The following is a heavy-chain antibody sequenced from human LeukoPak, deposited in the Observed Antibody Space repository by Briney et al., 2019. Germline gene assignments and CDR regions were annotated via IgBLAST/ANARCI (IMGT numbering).Heavy chain of an antibody. CDR2: IYYSGST. V-gene: IGHV4-59*01. D-gene: IGHD3-10*01. CDR3: ARGVRFTMVRGDSYYYMDV. CDR1: GGSISSYY. J-gene: IGHJ6*03. Sequence: PSETLSLTCTAPGGSISSYYWSWIRQPPGKGLEWIGNIYYSGSTNYNPSLKSRVTISVDTSKNQFSLKLSSVTAADTAVYYCARGVRFTMVRGDSYYYMDVWGKGTTVTVSS.